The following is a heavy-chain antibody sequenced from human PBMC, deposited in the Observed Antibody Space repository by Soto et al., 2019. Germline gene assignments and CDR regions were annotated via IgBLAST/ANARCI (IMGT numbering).Heavy chain of an antibody. V-gene: IGHV3-11*06. D-gene: IGHD3-22*01. CDR1: GFTFSDYY. Sequence: PGGSLRLSCAASGFTFSDYYMSWVRQAPGKGLEWVSYISSSSSYTNYADSVKGRFTISRDNAKNSLYLQMNSLRAEDTAVYYCAREGWYYDSSGKDYWGQGTLVTVSS. CDR3: AREGWYYDSSGKDY. J-gene: IGHJ4*02. CDR2: ISSSSSYT.